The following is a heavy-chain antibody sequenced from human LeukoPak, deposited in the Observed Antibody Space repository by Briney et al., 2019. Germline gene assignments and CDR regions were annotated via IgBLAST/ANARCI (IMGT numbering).Heavy chain of an antibody. Sequence: GESLKISCKGTGYSFTSYWIGWVRQMPGKGLEWMGIIYPGDSDTRYSPSFQGQVTISADKSISTAYLQWSSLKASDTAMYYCARGEGDPLYQPYFDYWGQGTLVTVSS. J-gene: IGHJ4*02. CDR1: GYSFTSYW. CDR3: ARGEGDPLYQPYFDY. D-gene: IGHD2-2*01. V-gene: IGHV5-51*01. CDR2: IYPGDSDT.